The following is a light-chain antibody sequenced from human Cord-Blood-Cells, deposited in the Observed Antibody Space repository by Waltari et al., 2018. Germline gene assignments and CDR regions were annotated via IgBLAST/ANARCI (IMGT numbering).Light chain of an antibody. CDR3: QSYDSSLSAYVV. Sequence: HSVLTQPPSVSGAPGQRVTISCTGSSSNIGAGYDVHWYQPLPGTAPKLLIYGSSNRPSGVPDRFSGSKSGTSASLVITGLQAEDEADYYCQSYDSSLSAYVVFGGGTKLTVL. J-gene: IGLJ2*01. V-gene: IGLV1-40*01. CDR2: GSS. CDR1: SSNIGAGYD.